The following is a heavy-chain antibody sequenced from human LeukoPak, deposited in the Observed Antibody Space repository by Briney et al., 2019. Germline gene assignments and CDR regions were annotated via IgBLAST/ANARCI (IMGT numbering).Heavy chain of an antibody. J-gene: IGHJ4*02. D-gene: IGHD5-12*01. CDR1: GGPFRGFF. CDR2: ISHSGSS. V-gene: IGHV4-34*01. CDR3: ARDGGYSGYDDY. Sequence: SETLSLTCAVYGGPFRGFFWSWIRQAPGKGLEWIGEISHSGSSYYNPSLKSRVTISVDTSKNQFSLKLSSVTAADTAVYYCARDGGYSGYDDYWGQGTLVTVSS.